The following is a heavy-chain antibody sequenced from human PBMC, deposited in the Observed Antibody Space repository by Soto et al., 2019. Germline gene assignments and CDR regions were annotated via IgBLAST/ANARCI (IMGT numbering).Heavy chain of an antibody. CDR2: MNPNSGNT. V-gene: IGHV1-8*01. Sequence: ASVKVSCKASGYTFTSYDINWVRQATGQGLEWMGWMNPNSGNTGYAQKFQGRVTMTRNTSISTAYMELSSLRSEDTAVYYCAVSPLGYCSSTSCPQAGYWGQGTLVTVSS. J-gene: IGHJ4*02. CDR1: GYTFTSYD. D-gene: IGHD2-2*03. CDR3: AVSPLGYCSSTSCPQAGY.